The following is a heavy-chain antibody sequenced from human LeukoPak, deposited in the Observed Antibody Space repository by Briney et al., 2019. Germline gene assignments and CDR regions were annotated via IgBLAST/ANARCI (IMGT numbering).Heavy chain of an antibody. V-gene: IGHV4-61*01. CDR3: ATEAECSGGSCYSYGWFDP. D-gene: IGHD2-15*01. CDR2: ISCGSA. J-gene: IGHJ5*02. CDR1: GGSVSSSLNK. Sequence: SETLSLTCSVSGGSVSSSLNKGGWIRQPPGKGLEWVGAISCGSASYNPSIRSRVTISIDASTNQFSLTLDSVTAADTAGYYCATEAECSGGSCYSYGWFDPWGQGTQVFVSS.